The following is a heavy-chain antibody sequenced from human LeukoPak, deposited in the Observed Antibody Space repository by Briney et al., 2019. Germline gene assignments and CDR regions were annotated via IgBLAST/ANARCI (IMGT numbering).Heavy chain of an antibody. CDR3: ARGQGWSRFLEWFPPTRHWFDP. V-gene: IGHV1-18*01. CDR1: GYTFTSYG. D-gene: IGHD3-3*01. CDR2: ISAYNGNT. Sequence: ASVKVSCKASGYTFTSYGISWVRQAPGQGLEWMGWISAYNGNTNYAQKLQGRVTMTTDTSTSTAYMELRSLRSDDTAVYYCARGQGWSRFLEWFPPTRHWFDPWGQGTLVTVSS. J-gene: IGHJ5*02.